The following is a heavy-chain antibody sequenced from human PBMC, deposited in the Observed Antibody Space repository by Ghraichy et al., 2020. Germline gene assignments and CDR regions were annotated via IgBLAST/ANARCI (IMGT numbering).Heavy chain of an antibody. CDR3: AKDSWAVGWYSVFDI. V-gene: IGHV3-23*01. Sequence: GGSLRLSCAASGFTFSSYAMSWVRQAPGKGLEWVSTISGSGETTYYADSVRGRFTISRDNSKNTLYLQIDSLRAEDTAAYYCAKDSWAVGWYSVFDIWGQGTMVTVSS. CDR1: GFTFSSYA. J-gene: IGHJ3*02. D-gene: IGHD6-19*01. CDR2: ISGSGETT.